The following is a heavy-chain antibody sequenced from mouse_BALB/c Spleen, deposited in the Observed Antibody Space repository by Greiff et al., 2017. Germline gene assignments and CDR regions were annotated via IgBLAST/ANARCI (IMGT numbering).Heavy chain of an antibody. CDR3: ARYGNLDY. D-gene: IGHD2-1*01. Sequence: VQLQESGAELAKPGASAKMSCKASGYTFTSYWMHWVKQRPGQGLEWIGYINPSTGYTEYNQKFKDKATLTADKSSSTAYMQLSNLTSEDSAVYYCARYGNLDYWGQGTTLTVSS. CDR2: INPSTGYT. CDR1: GYTFTSYW. J-gene: IGHJ2*01. V-gene: IGHV1-7*01.